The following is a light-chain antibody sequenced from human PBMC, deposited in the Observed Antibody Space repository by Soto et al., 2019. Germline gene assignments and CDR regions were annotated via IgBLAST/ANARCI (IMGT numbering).Light chain of an antibody. V-gene: IGKV3-20*01. CDR3: HQYGSSPST. CDR1: QSVSNNF. J-gene: IGKJ1*01. CDR2: GAS. Sequence: EIVLTQSPGTLSVSPGERATLSCRASQSVSNNFLAWYQQKPGQAPRLLIYGASSRATGIPDRFSGSGSGTDFTLTVSRLEPEDFAVYYCHQYGSSPSTFGQGTKVDIK.